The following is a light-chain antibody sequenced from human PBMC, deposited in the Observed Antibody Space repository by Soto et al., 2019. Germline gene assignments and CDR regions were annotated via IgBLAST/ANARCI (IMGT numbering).Light chain of an antibody. CDR2: EVR. V-gene: IGLV2-14*01. CDR3: RAYTARSTLE. Sequence: QSVLTQPASVSGSAGQSITISCSGTMRDVGAYNLVSWYQQHPGTAPKLIIYEVRNRPSGISSRFSGSRSGNTASLTISGIQSEDEGDYYCRAYTARSTLEFGRGTKVTVL. J-gene: IGLJ3*02. CDR1: MRDVGAYNL.